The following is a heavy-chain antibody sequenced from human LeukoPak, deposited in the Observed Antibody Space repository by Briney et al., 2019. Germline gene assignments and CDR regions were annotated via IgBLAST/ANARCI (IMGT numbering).Heavy chain of an antibody. Sequence: PGGSLRLSCAASGFIFSSYSMNWVRQAPGKGLEWVSYITSSSSTIYYADSVKGRFTISRDNAKSSLYLQMNSLRDEDTAVYYCARDGSGSYCPFDYWGQGTLVTVSS. D-gene: IGHD3-10*01. CDR1: GFIFSSYS. J-gene: IGHJ4*02. CDR3: ARDGSGSYCPFDY. CDR2: ITSSSSTI. V-gene: IGHV3-48*02.